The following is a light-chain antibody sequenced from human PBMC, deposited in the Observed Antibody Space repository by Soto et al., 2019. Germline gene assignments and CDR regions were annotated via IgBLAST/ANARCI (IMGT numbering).Light chain of an antibody. Sequence: QMTQSPSAVSASVGDRVNITCRASQGISNYLAWFQQRPGKVPKRLIYTTSTLQSGVPSRFSGSRSGTEFTLTISSLQPEDIATYYCQHYNSYSEAFGQGTKV. V-gene: IGKV1-17*03. CDR1: QGISNY. CDR2: TTS. CDR3: QHYNSYSEA. J-gene: IGKJ1*01.